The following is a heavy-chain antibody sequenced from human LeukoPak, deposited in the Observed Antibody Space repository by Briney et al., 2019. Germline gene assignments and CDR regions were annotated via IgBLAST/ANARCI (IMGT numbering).Heavy chain of an antibody. D-gene: IGHD3-22*01. CDR2: IYYSGST. CDR3: AASSGYYCVEDY. Sequence: SGTLSLTCTVSGGSISSDYWSWSRQPPGKGLEWIGYIYYSGSTNYNPSLKSRVTISVDTSKNQFSLKLSSVTAADTAVYYCAASSGYYCVEDYWGQGTLVTVSS. J-gene: IGHJ4*02. CDR1: GGSISSDY. V-gene: IGHV4-59*01.